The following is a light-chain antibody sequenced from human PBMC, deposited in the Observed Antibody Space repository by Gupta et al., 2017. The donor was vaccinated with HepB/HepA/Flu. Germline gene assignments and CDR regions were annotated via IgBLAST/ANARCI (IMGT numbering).Light chain of an antibody. CDR3: QQRSNWPPG. CDR2: DAS. CDR1: QSVSSY. Sequence: EIVLTQSPATLSLSPGERATLSCRASQSVSSYLAWYQQKPGQAPRLLIYDASNRATGIAARFSGSGSGTDFTLTISSLEPEDFAVYYCQQRSNWPPGFGHGTKVDIK. J-gene: IGKJ3*01. V-gene: IGKV3-11*01.